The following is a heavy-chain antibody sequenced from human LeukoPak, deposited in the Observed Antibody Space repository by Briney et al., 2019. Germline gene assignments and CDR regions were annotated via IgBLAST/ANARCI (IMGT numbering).Heavy chain of an antibody. CDR1: GFTFSSYA. CDR3: ARDWKNYYGSGSLDY. CDR2: ISYDGSNK. V-gene: IGHV3-30*04. J-gene: IGHJ4*02. Sequence: GRSLRLSCAASGFTFSSYAMHWVRQAPGKGLEWVAVISYDGSNKYYADSMKGRFTISRDNSKNTLYLQMNSLRAEDTAVYYCARDWKNYYGSGSLDYWGQGTLVTVSS. D-gene: IGHD3-10*01.